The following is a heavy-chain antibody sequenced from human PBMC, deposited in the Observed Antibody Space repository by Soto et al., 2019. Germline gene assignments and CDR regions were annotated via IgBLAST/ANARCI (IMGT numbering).Heavy chain of an antibody. CDR1: GYTFTDYY. V-gene: IGHV1-2*04. CDR3: ARFVIEFFLGRGTLRFYSSGLDI. Sequence: ASVKVSCKASGYTFTDYYLHWVRQAPGQGLEWIGWLHPSSGATNYAQKFQDCVTLTRDTSINTAYLEVNRLKSDDTAVYYCARFVIEFFLGRGTLRFYSSGLDIWGKGTRATAPQ. CDR2: LHPSSGAT. D-gene: IGHD2-21*01. J-gene: IGHJ6*04.